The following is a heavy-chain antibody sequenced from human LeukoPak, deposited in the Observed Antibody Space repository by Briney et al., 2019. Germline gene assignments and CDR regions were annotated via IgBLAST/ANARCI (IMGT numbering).Heavy chain of an antibody. CDR1: GFTFDDYG. D-gene: IGHD2-2*02. CDR3: ARCSRSSTDCYSAFDI. V-gene: IGHV3-20*04. Sequence: GGSLRLSWEAAGFTFDDYGMSWVRQAAGKGREWVSAITNWNGGSTGYAGSVRGRFTVSRDNAKNSLYLQLNSLRAEDTALYYCARCSRSSTDCYSAFDIWGQGTVVTVSS. J-gene: IGHJ3*02. CDR2: ITNWNGGST.